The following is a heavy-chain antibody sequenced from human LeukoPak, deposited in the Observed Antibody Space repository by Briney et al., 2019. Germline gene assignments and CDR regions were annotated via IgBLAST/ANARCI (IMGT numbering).Heavy chain of an antibody. J-gene: IGHJ6*02. Sequence: ASVKVSCKASGYTFTSYDINWVRQATGQGLEWMGWMNPNSGNTGYAQKFQGRVTMTRNTSISTAYMELSSLRSEDTAVYYCARVPLYCSGGSCSFLGYYYYGKDVWGQGTTVTVSS. CDR1: GYTFTSYD. CDR2: MNPNSGNT. V-gene: IGHV1-8*01. D-gene: IGHD2-15*01. CDR3: ARVPLYCSGGSCSFLGYYYYGKDV.